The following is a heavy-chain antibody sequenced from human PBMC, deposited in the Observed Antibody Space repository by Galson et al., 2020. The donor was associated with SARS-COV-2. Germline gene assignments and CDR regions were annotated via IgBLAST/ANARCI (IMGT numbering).Heavy chain of an antibody. V-gene: IGHV3-13*01. J-gene: IGHJ6*03. CDR3: ARGNTYDFWSGYHINYYYYYYMDV. D-gene: IGHD3-3*01. Sequence: GESLKISCAASGFTFSSYDMHWVRQATGKGLEWVSAIGTAGDTYYPGSVKGRFTISRENAKNSLYLQMNSLRAGDTAVYYCARGNTYDFWSGYHINYYYYYYMDVWGKGTTVTVSS. CDR1: GFTFSSYD. CDR2: IGTAGDT.